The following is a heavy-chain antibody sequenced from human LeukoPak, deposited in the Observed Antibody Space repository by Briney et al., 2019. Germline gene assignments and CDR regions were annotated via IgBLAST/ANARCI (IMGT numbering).Heavy chain of an antibody. Sequence: FSXYWMSWVRQXPGKGLEWVSSINEVGSDTRYADSVRGRFTISRDNAKNSLYLQMNSLTVEDTATYYCAGEPRQLAYWGQGTLVTVSS. CDR1: FSXYW. CDR3: AGEPRQLAY. V-gene: IGHV3-7*03. CDR2: INEVGSDT. J-gene: IGHJ4*02. D-gene: IGHD6-6*01.